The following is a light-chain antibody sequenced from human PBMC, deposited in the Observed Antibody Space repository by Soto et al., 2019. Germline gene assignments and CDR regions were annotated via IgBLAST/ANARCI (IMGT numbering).Light chain of an antibody. J-gene: IGKJ2*01. Sequence: EIVLTQSPGTLSLSPGERATLSCRASQSVSSSYFAWYQQKPDQAPRLLIYGASRRATGIPDRFSGSGSGTDFTLTISRLEPEDFAVYYCQQYGSSPPYTFGQGTKLEIK. V-gene: IGKV3-20*01. CDR2: GAS. CDR3: QQYGSSPPYT. CDR1: QSVSSSY.